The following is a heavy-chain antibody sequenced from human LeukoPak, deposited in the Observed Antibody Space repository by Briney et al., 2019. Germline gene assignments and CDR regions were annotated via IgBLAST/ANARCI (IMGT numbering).Heavy chain of an antibody. Sequence: GGSLRLSCAASGFTFSSYWMHWVRQAPGKGMVWVSRINSDGSSITYADSVKGRFTISRDNAKNTLFLQMNSLRVEDTAVYYCAREGRVSGYDFDCWGQGTLVTVSS. CDR3: AREGRVSGYDFDC. CDR2: INSDGSSI. J-gene: IGHJ4*02. CDR1: GFTFSSYW. V-gene: IGHV3-74*03. D-gene: IGHD5-12*01.